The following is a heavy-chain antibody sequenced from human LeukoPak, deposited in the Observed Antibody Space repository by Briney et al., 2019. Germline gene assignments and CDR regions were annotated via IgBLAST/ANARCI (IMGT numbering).Heavy chain of an antibody. V-gene: IGHV1-46*01. J-gene: IGHJ6*02. D-gene: IGHD1-26*01. CDR2: INPSGGST. Sequence: ASVKVSCKASGYTFTSCYMHWVRQAPGQGLEWMGIINPSGGSTSYAQKFQGRVTMTRDTSTSTVYMELSSLRSEDTAVYYCARDFGWELRDYYYGMDVWGQGTTVTVSS. CDR1: GYTFTSCY. CDR3: ARDFGWELRDYYYGMDV.